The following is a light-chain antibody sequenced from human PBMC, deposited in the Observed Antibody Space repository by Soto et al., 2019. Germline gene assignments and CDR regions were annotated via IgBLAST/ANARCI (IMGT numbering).Light chain of an antibody. V-gene: IGKV3-11*01. CDR2: DAS. CDR1: QSISKY. J-gene: IGKJ1*01. CDR3: QQRSDWPRT. Sequence: ETVLTQSPATLSLSPGERATLSCRASQSISKYLAWYQQKPGQAPRLLIYDASSRATGIPARFSGSGFGTDFTLNISSLEPEDFAVYYCQQRSDWPRTFGPGTKVETK.